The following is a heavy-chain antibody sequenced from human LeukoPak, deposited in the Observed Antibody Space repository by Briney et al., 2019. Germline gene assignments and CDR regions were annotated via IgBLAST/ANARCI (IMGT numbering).Heavy chain of an antibody. Sequence: GGSLRLSCAASGFTFSNAWMSWVCQAPGKGLEWVGFIRSKAYGGTTEYAASVKGRFTISRDDSKSIAYLQMNSLKTEDTAVYYCTRATVVTPHDAFDIWGQGTMATVSS. CDR1: GFTFSNAW. J-gene: IGHJ3*02. CDR3: TRATVVTPHDAFDI. CDR2: IRSKAYGGTT. V-gene: IGHV3-49*04. D-gene: IGHD4-23*01.